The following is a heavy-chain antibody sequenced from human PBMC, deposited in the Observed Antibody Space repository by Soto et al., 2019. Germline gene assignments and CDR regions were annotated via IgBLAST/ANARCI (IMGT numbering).Heavy chain of an antibody. CDR3: AKAALLWFGVLILGYFDY. V-gene: IGHV3-23*01. CDR2: ISGGGGST. J-gene: IGHJ4*02. CDR1: GFTFSSYA. Sequence: EVQLLESGGGLVQPGGSLRLSCAASGFTFSSYAMSWVRQAPGKGLEWVSAISGGGGSTYYADSVKGRFTISRDNSKNTLYLQMNSLRAEDTAVYYCAKAALLWFGVLILGYFDYWGQGTLVTVSS. D-gene: IGHD3-10*01.